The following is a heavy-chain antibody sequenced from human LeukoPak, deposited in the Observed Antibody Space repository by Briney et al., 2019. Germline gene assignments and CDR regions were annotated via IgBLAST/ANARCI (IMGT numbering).Heavy chain of an antibody. CDR3: ARAEPQEAFDY. Sequence: PSETLSLTCAVYGGSFSGYYWSWIRQPPGKGLEWIGEINHSGSTNYNPSLKSRVTISVDTSKNQFSLKLSSVTAADTAVYYCARAEPQEAFDYWGQGTLVTVSS. V-gene: IGHV4-34*01. D-gene: IGHD1-14*01. CDR1: GGSFSGYY. J-gene: IGHJ4*02. CDR2: INHSGST.